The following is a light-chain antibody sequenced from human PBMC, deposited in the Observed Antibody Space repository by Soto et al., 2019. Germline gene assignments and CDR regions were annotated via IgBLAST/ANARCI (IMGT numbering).Light chain of an antibody. CDR3: QQYDDLPIT. V-gene: IGKV1-33*01. Sequence: DIQMTQSPFSLSASVGDRVTITCRASQDISHFLNWYQQKPGKAPKLLIYDASNLQTGVPSRFSGRGSGTDFTFTISSLQPDDSGTYYCQQYDDLPITFGQGTR. CDR1: QDISHF. CDR2: DAS. J-gene: IGKJ5*01.